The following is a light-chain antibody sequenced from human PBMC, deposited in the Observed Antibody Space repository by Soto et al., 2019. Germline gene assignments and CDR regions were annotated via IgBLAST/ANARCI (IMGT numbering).Light chain of an antibody. J-gene: IGKJ4*01. CDR3: QQFGSSLALI. Sequence: EIVLTQSPATLSLSPGERATLSCRASQSISNNLAWYQQKPGQAPRLVIYSAFTRATGIPARFSGSGSGTEFTLTISSLQSEDFAVYYCQQFGSSLALIFGGGTKVEIK. V-gene: IGKV3-15*01. CDR2: SAF. CDR1: QSISNN.